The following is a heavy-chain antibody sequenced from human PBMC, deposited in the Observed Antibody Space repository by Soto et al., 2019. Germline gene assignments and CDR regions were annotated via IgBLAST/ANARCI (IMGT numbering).Heavy chain of an antibody. Sequence: SETLSLTCTVSGASINGYYWSWIRKSAGKGLEWIGRIYATGTTDYNPSLKSRVMMSVDTSKKQFSLKLRSVTAADTAVYYCVRDGTKTLRDWFDPWGQGISVTVSS. D-gene: IGHD1-1*01. CDR3: VRDGTKTLRDWFDP. J-gene: IGHJ5*02. CDR2: IYATGTT. CDR1: GASINGYY. V-gene: IGHV4-4*07.